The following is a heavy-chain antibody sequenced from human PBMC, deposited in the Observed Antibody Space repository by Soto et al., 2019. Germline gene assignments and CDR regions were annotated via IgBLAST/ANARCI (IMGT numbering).Heavy chain of an antibody. CDR2: INAGNGNT. CDR3: ARDREITIFGVVIPYYYYGMDV. CDR1: GYTFTSYA. V-gene: IGHV1-3*01. D-gene: IGHD3-3*01. Sequence: QVQLVQSGAEVKKPGASVKVSCKASGYTFTSYAMHWVRQAPGQRLEWMGWINAGNGNTKYSQKFQGRVTITRDTSASTDYMELSSLRSEDTAVYYCARDREITIFGVVIPYYYYGMDVWGQGTTVTVSS. J-gene: IGHJ6*02.